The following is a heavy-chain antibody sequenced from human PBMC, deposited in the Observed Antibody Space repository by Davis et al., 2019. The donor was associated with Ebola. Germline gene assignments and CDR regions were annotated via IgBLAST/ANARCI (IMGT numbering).Heavy chain of an antibody. V-gene: IGHV3-23*01. J-gene: IGHJ6*02. CDR1: GFTLSSYA. D-gene: IGHD6-6*01. Sequence: PGGSLRLSCAASGFTLSSYAMSWVRQAPGKGLEWVSAISGSGGSTYYADSVKGRFTISRDNSKNTLYLQMNSLRAEDTAVYYCARSYSSSRSGMDVWGQGTTVTVSS. CDR3: ARSYSSSRSGMDV. CDR2: ISGSGGST.